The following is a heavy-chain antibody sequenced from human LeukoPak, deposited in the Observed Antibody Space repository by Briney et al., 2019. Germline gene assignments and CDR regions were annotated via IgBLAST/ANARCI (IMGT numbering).Heavy chain of an antibody. D-gene: IGHD4-17*01. V-gene: IGHV3-48*01. CDR3: ARDWGSEGSTTVTNFDY. CDR2: ISSSSSTI. CDR1: GFTFSSYS. J-gene: IGHJ4*02. Sequence: GGSLRLSCAASGFTFSSYSMNSVRQAPGKGLEWVSYISSSSSTIYYADSVKGRFTISRDNAKNSLYLQINSLRAEDTAVYYCARDWGSEGSTTVTNFDYWGQGTLVTVSS.